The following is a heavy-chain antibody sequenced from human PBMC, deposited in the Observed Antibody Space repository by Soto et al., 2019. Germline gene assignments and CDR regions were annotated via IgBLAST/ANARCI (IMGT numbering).Heavy chain of an antibody. V-gene: IGHV1-46*01. CDR1: GYTFTSYY. CDR3: ARANFGGGIN. Sequence: ASVKVSCKASGYTFTSYYMHWVRQAPGQGLEWMGIINPSNGNTKYSQKFQGRVTITRDTSASTAYMELSSLRSEDTAVYYCARANFGGGINWGQGTLVTVSS. D-gene: IGHD2-21*01. J-gene: IGHJ4*02. CDR2: INPSNGNT.